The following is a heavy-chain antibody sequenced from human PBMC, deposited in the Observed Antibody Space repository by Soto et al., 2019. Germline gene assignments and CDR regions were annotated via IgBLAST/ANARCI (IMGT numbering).Heavy chain of an antibody. J-gene: IGHJ5*02. CDR2: ISGSDGST. V-gene: IGHV3-23*01. D-gene: IGHD4-17*01. CDR1: GFTFSSYA. CDR3: AKDPRGFANNYGGPNWFHP. Sequence: QPGGSLRLSCAASGFTFSSYAMNWVRQAPGKGLEWVSVISGSDGSTYYADSVKGRFTISRDNSKNTMNLQMNSLRAEDTAIYYCAKDPRGFANNYGGPNWFHPWGQGTLVTVSS.